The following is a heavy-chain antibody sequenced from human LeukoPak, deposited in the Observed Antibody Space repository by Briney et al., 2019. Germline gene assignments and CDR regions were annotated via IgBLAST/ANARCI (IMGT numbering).Heavy chain of an antibody. CDR2: KNPNSGRT. J-gene: IGHJ4*02. D-gene: IGHD6-13*01. CDR1: GYTFTSYD. CDR3: AREEDSAAAGTFDY. Sequence: ASVKVSCKASGYTFTSYDINWVRQATGQGLEWMGWKNPNSGRTGFAQKFQGRLTMTRNTSISTAYMELSSLRSEDTAVYYCAREEDSAAAGTFDYWGQGTLVTVSS. V-gene: IGHV1-8*01.